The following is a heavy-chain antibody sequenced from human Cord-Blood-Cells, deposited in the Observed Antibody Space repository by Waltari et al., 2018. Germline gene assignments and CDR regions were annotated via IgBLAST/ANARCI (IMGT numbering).Heavy chain of an antibody. J-gene: IGHJ4*02. CDR2: ISYDGSNK. Sequence: QVQLVESGGGVVQPGRSLRLCCAASGFTFSRYAMHWVRQAAGKGLGWVAVISYDGSNKYYADSVKGRFTISRDNSKNTLYLQMNSLRAEDTAVYYCARDKGIDYWGQGTLVTVSS. V-gene: IGHV3-30*04. CDR3: ARDKGIDY. CDR1: GFTFSRYA.